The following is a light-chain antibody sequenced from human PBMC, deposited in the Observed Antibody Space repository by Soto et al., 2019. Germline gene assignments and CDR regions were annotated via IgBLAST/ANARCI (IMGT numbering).Light chain of an antibody. CDR1: QSVSSNN. J-gene: IGKJ5*01. V-gene: IGKV3-20*01. Sequence: EIVLTQSPGTLSLSPGERATLSCRASQSVSSNNLAWYQQELGRAPRLLISGASRRATGIPDRFSGSGSGTDFTLTITSLEPEDFAVYYCQQYGTSPRTFGQGTRLEIK. CDR2: GAS. CDR3: QQYGTSPRT.